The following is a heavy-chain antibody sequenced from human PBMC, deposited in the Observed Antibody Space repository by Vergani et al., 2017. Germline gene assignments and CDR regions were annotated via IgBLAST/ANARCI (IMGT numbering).Heavy chain of an antibody. V-gene: IGHV4-61*10. Sequence: QVQLQESGPGLVKPSETLSLTCTVSGGSVSSGSYYWSWIRQPAGKGLEWIGYIYYSGSTNYNPSLKSRVTISVDTSKNQFSLKLSSVTAADTALYYCAREKVVPYGGFDYWGQGTLVTVSA. CDR1: GGSVSSGSYY. CDR3: AREKVVPYGGFDY. CDR2: IYYSGST. D-gene: IGHD2-21*01. J-gene: IGHJ4*02.